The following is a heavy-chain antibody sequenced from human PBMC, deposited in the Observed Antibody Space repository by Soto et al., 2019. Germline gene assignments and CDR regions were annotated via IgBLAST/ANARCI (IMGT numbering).Heavy chain of an antibody. V-gene: IGHV3-21*01. D-gene: IGHD6-19*01. CDR3: ARDLSLASSSGYDY. CDR1: GFTFSSYS. Sequence: SLRLSCAASGFTFSSYSMNWVRQAPGKGLEWVSSISSSSSYIYYADSVKGRFTISRDNAKNSLYLQMNSLRAEDTAVYYCARDLSLASSSGYDYWGQGTLVTVSS. CDR2: ISSSSSYI. J-gene: IGHJ4*02.